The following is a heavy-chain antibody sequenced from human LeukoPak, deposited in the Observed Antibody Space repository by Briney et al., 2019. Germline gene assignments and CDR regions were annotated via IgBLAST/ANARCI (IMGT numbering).Heavy chain of an antibody. D-gene: IGHD6-19*01. CDR3: ARDSIAVAGTSDY. V-gene: IGHV3-74*01. Sequence: GGSLRLSCAASGFIFDDYTMHWVRQAPGKGLVWVSRINSDGSSTSYADSVKGRFTISRDNAKNTLYLQMNSLRAEDTAVYYCARDSIAVAGTSDYWGQGTLVTVSS. CDR1: GFIFDDYT. J-gene: IGHJ4*02. CDR2: INSDGSST.